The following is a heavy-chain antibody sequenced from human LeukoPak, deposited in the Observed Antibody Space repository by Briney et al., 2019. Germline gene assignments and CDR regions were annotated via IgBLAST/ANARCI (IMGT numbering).Heavy chain of an antibody. V-gene: IGHV3-21*01. Sequence: PGGSLRLSCAASGFTFSTYSMHWVRQAPGKGLEWVSSIRSGGTYINYADSVKGRFTISRDYAKNSLYLQMNSLRAEDTAVYYCARDGIFDFWGQGTLVTVSS. J-gene: IGHJ4*02. CDR3: ARDGIFDF. CDR2: IRSGGTYI. CDR1: GFTFSTYS.